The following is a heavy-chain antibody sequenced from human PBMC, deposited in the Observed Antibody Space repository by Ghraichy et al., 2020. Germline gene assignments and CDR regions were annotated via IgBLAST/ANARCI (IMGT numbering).Heavy chain of an antibody. CDR3: AKEGSGVTGTIRLWY. CDR2: ISGSGGST. J-gene: IGHJ4*02. V-gene: IGHV3-23*01. CDR1: GFTFSSYA. D-gene: IGHD1-20*01. Sequence: TCAASGFTFSSYAMSWVRQAPGKGLEWVSAISGSGGSTYYADSVKGRFTISRDNSKNTLYLQMNSLRAEDTAVYYCAKEGSGVTGTIRLWYWGQGTLVTVSS.